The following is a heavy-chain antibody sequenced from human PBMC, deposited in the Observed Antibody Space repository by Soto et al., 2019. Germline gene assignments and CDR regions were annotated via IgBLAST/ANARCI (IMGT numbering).Heavy chain of an antibody. CDR3: ARSPLGRDIAVRPVTPVLYYFGF. Sequence: PGESLKISCSVSGYTFANHWIAWVRQMPGKGLEYMGIIYPGDSDTRYIPSFQGHVTIPADKSISTAFLPWSSLRASDTAMYFCARSPLGRDIAVRPVTPVLYYFGFWGQGTLVAVSS. J-gene: IGHJ4*02. D-gene: IGHD6-6*01. V-gene: IGHV5-51*01. CDR2: IYPGDSDT. CDR1: GYTFANHW.